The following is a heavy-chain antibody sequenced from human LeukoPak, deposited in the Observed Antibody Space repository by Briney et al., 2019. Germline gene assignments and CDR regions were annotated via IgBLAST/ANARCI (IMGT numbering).Heavy chain of an antibody. CDR2: ISSTGRTK. CDR3: ARENGDYGVPFDF. Sequence: PGGSLRLSCAGSGFTFSNYEMNWVRQAPGKGLEWISYISSTGRTKYYADSVKGRFTVSRDNAKTSLYLQISSLRTEDTAVYYCARENGDYGVPFDFWGQGTLVAVSS. J-gene: IGHJ4*02. D-gene: IGHD4/OR15-4a*01. V-gene: IGHV3-48*03. CDR1: GFTFSNYE.